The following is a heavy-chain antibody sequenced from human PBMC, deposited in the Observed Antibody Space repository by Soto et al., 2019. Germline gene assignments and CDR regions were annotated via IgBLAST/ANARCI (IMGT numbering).Heavy chain of an antibody. Sequence: QVQLQQWGAGLLKPSETLSLTCAVYGGSFSGYYWSWIRQPPGKGLEWIGEIYHSGSTNYNPSLKGRVTISVDTSKRQFSLKLSSVTVADTAVSYCARLDYGQPYYFDYWGQETLVTVSS. CDR1: GGSFSGYY. CDR2: IYHSGST. D-gene: IGHD3-10*01. CDR3: ARLDYGQPYYFDY. J-gene: IGHJ4*02. V-gene: IGHV4-34*01.